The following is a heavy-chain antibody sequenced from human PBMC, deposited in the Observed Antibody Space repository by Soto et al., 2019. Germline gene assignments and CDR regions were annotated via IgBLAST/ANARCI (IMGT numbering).Heavy chain of an antibody. Sequence: QLQLQESGPGLVKPSETLSLTCTVSGGSISSSSYYWGWIRQPPGKGLEWIGRIYYSGSTYYNPSLKSRVTISVDTSKNQFSLRLSSVTAADTAVYYCARLVVVPASANYGMYVWGQGTTVTVSS. CDR3: ARLVVVPASANYGMYV. CDR2: IYYSGST. J-gene: IGHJ6*02. CDR1: GGSISSSSYY. D-gene: IGHD2-2*01. V-gene: IGHV4-39*01.